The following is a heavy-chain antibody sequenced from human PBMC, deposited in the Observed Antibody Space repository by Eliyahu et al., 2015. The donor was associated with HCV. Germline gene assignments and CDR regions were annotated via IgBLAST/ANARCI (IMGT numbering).Heavy chain of an antibody. CDR2: IYPGDSDT. Sequence: EVQLVQSGEXVKKPGESLKISCKGFGYSFXSXWXGWVRQMPGKGLEWMGIIYPGDSDTRYSPSFQGQVTISADKSISTAYLQWNSLKASDTAMYYCARNYYDSGGYYRGYFQHWGQGTLVTVSS. V-gene: IGHV5-51*01. CDR3: ARNYYDSGGYYRGYFQH. J-gene: IGHJ1*01. D-gene: IGHD3-22*01. CDR1: GYSFXSXW.